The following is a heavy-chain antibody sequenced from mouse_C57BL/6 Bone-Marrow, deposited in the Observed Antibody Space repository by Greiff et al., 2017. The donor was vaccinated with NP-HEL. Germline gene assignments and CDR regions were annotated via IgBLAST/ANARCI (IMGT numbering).Heavy chain of an antibody. CDR1: GFTFSDYG. CDR3: ARQDYYGSDYAMDY. V-gene: IGHV5-15*01. D-gene: IGHD1-1*01. CDR2: ISNLAYSI. J-gene: IGHJ4*01. Sequence: EVMLVESGGGLVQPGGSLKLSCAASGFTFSDYGMAWVRQAPRKGPEWVAFISNLAYSIYYADTVTGRFTISRENAKNTLYLEMSSLRSEDTAMYYCARQDYYGSDYAMDYWGQGTSVTVSS.